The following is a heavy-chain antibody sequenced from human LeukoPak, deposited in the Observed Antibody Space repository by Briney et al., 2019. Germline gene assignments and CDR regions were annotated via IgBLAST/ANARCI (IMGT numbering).Heavy chain of an antibody. CDR3: AKDRLGALYYYDSSGYYRFDY. V-gene: IGHV3-30*18. J-gene: IGHJ4*01. D-gene: IGHD3-22*01. CDR2: ISYDGSNQ. CDR1: EFTFSSYG. Sequence: PGGSLRLSCAASEFTFSSYGVHWVRQAPGKGLEWVAVISYDGSNQYYADTVKGRFTISRDNSKNTLYLQMNSLRAEDTAVYYCAKDRLGALYYYDSSGYYRFDYWGQGTLVTVSS.